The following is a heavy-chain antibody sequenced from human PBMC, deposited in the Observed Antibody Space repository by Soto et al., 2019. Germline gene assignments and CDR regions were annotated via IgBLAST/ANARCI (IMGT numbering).Heavy chain of an antibody. CDR2: ISGVGSTM. V-gene: IGHV3-48*03. CDR3: ARAASSGDWFDP. D-gene: IGHD6-25*01. Sequence: GGSLRLSCAASGFTFSSFEMNWVRQAPGKGLEWVSHISGVGSTMYYADSVKGRFTISRDNAKNSLYLQMNSLRAEDTAVYYCARAASSGDWFDPWGQGTLVTVSS. CDR1: GFTFSSFE. J-gene: IGHJ5*02.